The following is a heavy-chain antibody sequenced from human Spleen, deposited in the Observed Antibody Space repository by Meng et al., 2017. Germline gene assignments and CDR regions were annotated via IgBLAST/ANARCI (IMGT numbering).Heavy chain of an antibody. Sequence: QVQLQESGPGLVKPSGTLSLTCAVSGGSITSSHWWTWVRHSPGKGLEWIGEIYQSGSTNYNPSLKSRVTISVDTSQNNLSLKLSSETAADSAVYYCARGPTTMAHDFDYWGQGTLVTVSS. D-gene: IGHD4-11*01. CDR3: ARGPTTMAHDFDY. J-gene: IGHJ4*02. CDR1: GGSITSSHW. V-gene: IGHV4-4*02. CDR2: IYQSGST.